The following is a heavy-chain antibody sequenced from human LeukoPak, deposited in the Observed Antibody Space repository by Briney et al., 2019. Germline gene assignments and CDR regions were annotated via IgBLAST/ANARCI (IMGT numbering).Heavy chain of an antibody. CDR3: ARGGSYYNNWFDH. Sequence: GGSLRLSCAASGFTFSSYSMNWVRQAPGKGLEWVSYISSSSSTIYYADSVKGRFTISRDNAKNSLYPQMNSLRAEDTAVYYCARGGSYYNNWFDHWGQGTLVTVSS. J-gene: IGHJ5*02. CDR2: ISSSSSTI. D-gene: IGHD1-26*01. V-gene: IGHV3-48*01. CDR1: GFTFSSYS.